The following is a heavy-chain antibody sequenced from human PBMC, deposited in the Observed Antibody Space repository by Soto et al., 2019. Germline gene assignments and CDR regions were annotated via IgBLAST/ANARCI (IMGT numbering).Heavy chain of an antibody. D-gene: IGHD6-6*01. CDR2: INAGNGNT. V-gene: IGHV1-3*01. CDR3: ARAANYSSSSRNWFDP. Sequence: ASVKVSCKASGYTFTSYAMHWVRQAPGQRLEWMGWINAGNGNTKYSQKFQGRVTITRDTSASTAYMELSSLRSEDTAVYYCARAANYSSSSRNWFDPWGQGTLVTVSS. CDR1: GYTFTSYA. J-gene: IGHJ5*02.